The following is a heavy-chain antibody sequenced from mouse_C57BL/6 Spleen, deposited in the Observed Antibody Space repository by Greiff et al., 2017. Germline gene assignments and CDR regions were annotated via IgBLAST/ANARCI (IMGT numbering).Heavy chain of an antibody. Sequence: QVHVKQSGAELARPGASVKLSCKASGYTFTSYGISWVKQRTGQGLEWIGEIYPRSGNTYYNEKFKGKATLTADKSSSTAYMELRSLTSEDSAVYFCARGGWFYFDYWGQGTTLTVSS. CDR1: GYTFTSYG. D-gene: IGHD2-3*01. CDR2: IYPRSGNT. J-gene: IGHJ2*01. CDR3: ARGGWFYFDY. V-gene: IGHV1-81*01.